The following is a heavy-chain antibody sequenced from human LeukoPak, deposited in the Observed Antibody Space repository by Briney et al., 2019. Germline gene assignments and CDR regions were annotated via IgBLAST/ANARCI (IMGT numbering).Heavy chain of an antibody. CDR2: ITVNGGGI. V-gene: IGHV3-23*01. CDR3: AKDPNGDYVGAFDG. Sequence: GGSLRLSCAPSGFTIKIYAMTWVRQARGKGLEWVSSITVNGGGISYADSVKGRFTISRDNSKNTLYLQMNSLRAEDTAVYYCAKDPNGDYVGAFDGWDQGTRVTVSS. CDR1: GFTIKIYA. J-gene: IGHJ3*01. D-gene: IGHD4-17*01.